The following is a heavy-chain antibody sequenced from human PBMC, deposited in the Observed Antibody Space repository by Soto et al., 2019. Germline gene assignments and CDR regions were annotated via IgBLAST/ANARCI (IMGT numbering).Heavy chain of an antibody. D-gene: IGHD5-18*01. J-gene: IGHJ3*02. CDR2: IYYSGST. Sequence: SETLSLTCTVSGGSISSGDYYRSWIRQPPGKGLEWIGYIYYSGSTYYNPSLKSRVTISVDTSKNQFSLKLSSVTAADTAVYYCVSRGDTAYAFDIWGQGTMVTVSS. CDR3: VSRGDTAYAFDI. V-gene: IGHV4-30-4*01. CDR1: GGSISSGDYY.